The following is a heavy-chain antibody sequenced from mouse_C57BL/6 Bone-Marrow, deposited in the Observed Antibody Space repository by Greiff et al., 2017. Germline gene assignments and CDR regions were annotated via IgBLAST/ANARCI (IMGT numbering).Heavy chain of an antibody. CDR1: GYTFTSYW. Sequence: VQLKQPGTELVKPGASVKLSCKASGYTFTSYWMHWVKQRPGQGLEWIGNINPSNGGTNYNEKFKSKATLTVDKSSSTAYMQLSSLTSEDSAVYYCARGITTVVAYYYAMDYWGQGTSVTVSS. CDR3: ARGITTVVAYYYAMDY. V-gene: IGHV1-53*01. D-gene: IGHD1-1*01. CDR2: INPSNGGT. J-gene: IGHJ4*01.